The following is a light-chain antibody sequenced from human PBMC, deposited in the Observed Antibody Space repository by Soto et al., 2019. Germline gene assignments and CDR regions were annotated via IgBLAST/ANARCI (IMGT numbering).Light chain of an antibody. CDR3: QQYNTWPLT. CDR1: QSIYSS. CDR2: AAS. J-gene: IGKJ4*01. V-gene: IGKV3-15*01. Sequence: EIVMTQSPATLSVSPGERATLSCRASQSIYSSLAWYQQKPGQPPSLLIYAASTRATGIPARFSGSGSGTEFTLTISSLESVDFAVYSCQQYNTWPLTFGGGTNVEMK.